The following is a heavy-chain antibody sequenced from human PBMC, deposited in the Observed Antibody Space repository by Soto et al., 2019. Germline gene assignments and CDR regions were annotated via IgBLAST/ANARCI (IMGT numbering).Heavy chain of an antibody. CDR1: GFSFRNYG. CDR2: IWADGSKQ. D-gene: IGHD3-16*01. V-gene: IGHV3-33*01. CDR3: VGGLYYGDN. Sequence: QVQLVESGGGVVQPGRSLRLSCDASGFSFRNYGMHWVRQAPGKGLEWVAVIWADGSKQYYADSVKGRFTISRDNSKSTLYLQMNTLGVEDTAVYYCVGGLYYGDNWGQGAPFTVSP. J-gene: IGHJ4*02.